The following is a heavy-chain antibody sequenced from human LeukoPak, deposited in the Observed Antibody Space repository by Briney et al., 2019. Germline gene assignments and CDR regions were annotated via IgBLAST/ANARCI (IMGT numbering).Heavy chain of an antibody. V-gene: IGHV1-46*01. Sequence: ASVKVSCKAFGYSLTNCYVHWVRQAPGQGLEWMGEINPSGGSTSYAQKFQGRITVTRDTYTNTVYMDLSSLRSEDTATYYCARGAPTTRIGAGRFDYWGQGSLLTVAS. J-gene: IGHJ4*02. CDR3: ARGAPTTRIGAGRFDY. CDR1: GYSLTNCY. CDR2: INPSGGST. D-gene: IGHD5-12*01.